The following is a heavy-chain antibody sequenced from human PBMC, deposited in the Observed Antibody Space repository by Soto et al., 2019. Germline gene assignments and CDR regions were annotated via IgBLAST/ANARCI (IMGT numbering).Heavy chain of an antibody. CDR3: ARDLEYSSSWYYYYGLDV. CDR1: GFSFSDYS. Sequence: PGGSLRLSCAASGFSFSDYSRNWVRQAPGKGLEWLSYISRSGSLNYYADSVKGRFTISRDNAKNSLYLEMNSVRDEDTAMYYCARDLEYSSSWYYYYGLDVWGHGTTVTVYS. D-gene: IGHD6-6*01. V-gene: IGHV3-48*02. CDR2: ISRSGSLN. J-gene: IGHJ6*02.